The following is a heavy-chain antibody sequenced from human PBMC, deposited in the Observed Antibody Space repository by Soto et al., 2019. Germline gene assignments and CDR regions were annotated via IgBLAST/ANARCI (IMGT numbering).Heavy chain of an antibody. CDR1: GGSFSGYY. V-gene: IGHV4-34*01. CDR2: INHSGST. D-gene: IGHD3-10*01. J-gene: IGHJ5*02. Sequence: QVQLQQWGAGLLKPSETLSLTCAVYGGSFSGYYWSWLRQPPGKGLEWSGEINHSGSTNYNPPLRSRVTISVDTSKNKFSLKLSSVNAADTAVYYCARGVPYYYGSGNPGWFDPWGQGTLVTVSS. CDR3: ARGVPYYYGSGNPGWFDP.